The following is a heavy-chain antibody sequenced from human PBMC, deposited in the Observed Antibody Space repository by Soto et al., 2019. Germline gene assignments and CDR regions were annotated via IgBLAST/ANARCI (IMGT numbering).Heavy chain of an antibody. D-gene: IGHD5-12*01. V-gene: IGHV4-34*01. J-gene: IGHJ5*02. CDR3: ARGRRWLQFWARWFDP. Sequence: ERRAVKGGRYGWSFSRYYWSWIRPPPEKGLEWIGEINHSGSTNYNPSLRSRVTISVDTSKNQFSLKLTSVTAADAAVYYCARGRRWLQFWARWFDPWGQGTLVTVSS. CDR1: GWSFSRYY. CDR2: INHSGST.